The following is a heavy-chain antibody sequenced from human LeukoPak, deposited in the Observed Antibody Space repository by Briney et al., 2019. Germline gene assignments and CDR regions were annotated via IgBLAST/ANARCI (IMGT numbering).Heavy chain of an antibody. CDR2: IYYSGST. V-gene: IGHV4-31*03. D-gene: IGHD3-22*01. Sequence: SETLSLTCTVSGGSISSGGYYWSWIRQHPGKGLEWIGYIYYSGSTYYNPSLKSRVTISVDTSKNQFSPKLSSVTAADTAVYYCARVKYYDSSGYVDYWGQGTLVTVSS. CDR3: ARVKYYDSSGYVDY. CDR1: GGSISSGGYY. J-gene: IGHJ4*02.